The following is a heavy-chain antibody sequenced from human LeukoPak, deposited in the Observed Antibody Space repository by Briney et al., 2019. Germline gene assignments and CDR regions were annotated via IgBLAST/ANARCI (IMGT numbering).Heavy chain of an antibody. D-gene: IGHD2-2*01. CDR3: ARDLSRSSTSCYHQT. CDR1: GGSISSGGYY. Sequence: SETLSLTCTVSGGSISSGGYYWSWIRQHPGKGLEWIGYIYYSGSTYYNPSLKSRVTISVDTSKNQFSLKLSSVTAADTAVYHCARDLSRSSTSCYHQTWGQGTLVTVSS. V-gene: IGHV4-31*03. J-gene: IGHJ5*02. CDR2: IYYSGST.